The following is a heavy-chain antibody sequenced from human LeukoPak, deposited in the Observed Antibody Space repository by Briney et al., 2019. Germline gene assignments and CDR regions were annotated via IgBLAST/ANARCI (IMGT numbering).Heavy chain of an antibody. D-gene: IGHD1-26*01. V-gene: IGHV3-48*01. CDR2: ISTGSSII. Sequence: GGSLRLSCAASGFTFSSYSMNWVRQAPGKGLEWVSYISTGSSIINYADSVKGRFTISRDNSKNTLYLQMNSLRAEDTAVYYCAKETVGATSHFDYWGQGTLVTVSS. CDR3: AKETVGATSHFDY. CDR1: GFTFSSYS. J-gene: IGHJ4*02.